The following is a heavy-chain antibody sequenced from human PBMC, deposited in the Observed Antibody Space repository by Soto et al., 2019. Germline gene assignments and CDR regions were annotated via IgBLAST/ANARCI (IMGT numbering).Heavy chain of an antibody. CDR2: INPNGGVT. V-gene: IGHV1-2*04. D-gene: IGHD5-12*01. J-gene: IGHJ6*03. Sequence: QVQLVQSGAEVRKPGASATVSCRSSGDSFNDYYIHWVRQAPGQGFEWVGWINPNGGVTKYAQKFQGWVSMSRDTSIRSVYMSLSRLRSDDTPVYYCARESGGATATLDYYYFYMDVWGTGTTVTVSS. CDR1: GDSFNDYY. CDR3: ARESGGATATLDYYYFYMDV.